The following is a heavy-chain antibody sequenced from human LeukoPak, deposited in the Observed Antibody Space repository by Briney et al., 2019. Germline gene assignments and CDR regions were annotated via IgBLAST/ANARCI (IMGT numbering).Heavy chain of an antibody. CDR2: INHSGST. V-gene: IGHV4-34*01. Sequence: PSETLSLTCAVYGGSFSGYYWSWIRQPPGKGLEWIGEINHSGSTNYNPSLKSRVTISVDTSKNQFSLKLSPVTAADTAVYYCARVGPITMFDYWGQGTLVTVSS. CDR3: ARVGPITMFDY. CDR1: GGSFSGYY. D-gene: IGHD3-10*01. J-gene: IGHJ4*02.